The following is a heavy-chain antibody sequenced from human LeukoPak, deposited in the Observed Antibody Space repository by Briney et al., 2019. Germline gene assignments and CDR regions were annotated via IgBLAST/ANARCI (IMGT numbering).Heavy chain of an antibody. CDR1: GGSISGHY. V-gene: IGHV4-59*11. J-gene: IGHJ6*02. D-gene: IGHD3-16*01. CDR2: IHYSGRP. Sequence: PSETLSLTCTVSGGSISGHYWTWIRQPPGKGLEWIGQIHYSGRPDYNPPLKSRVTISVDTSKNQLSLKVTAVTGADTAVYYCARFGVDYDMVVWGQGTTVTVSS. CDR3: ARFGVDYDMVV.